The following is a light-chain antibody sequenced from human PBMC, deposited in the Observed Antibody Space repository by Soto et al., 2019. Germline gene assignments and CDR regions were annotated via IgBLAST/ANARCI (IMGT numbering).Light chain of an antibody. CDR2: WAS. J-gene: IGKJ4*01. CDR3: QQYYNTPLT. V-gene: IGKV4-1*01. CDR1: QSVLLKSNNKNY. Sequence: DIVLTHSPVSLSVCLGEMATVDSTCSQSVLLKSNNKNYFACYQQKPGQPPNLLIYWASTRESGVPDRFSGSGSGTDFPLTISSLQAEDVAVYYCQQYYNTPLTFGGGTKVDI.